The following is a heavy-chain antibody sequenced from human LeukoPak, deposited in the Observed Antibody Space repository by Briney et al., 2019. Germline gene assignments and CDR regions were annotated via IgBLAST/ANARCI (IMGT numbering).Heavy chain of an antibody. Sequence: SVKVSCKASGGTFSSYAISWVRQAPGQGLEWMGGIIPIFGTANYAQKFQGRVTITADESTSTAYMGLSSLRSEDTAVYYCARVPVVVTAIGWFDPWGQGTLVTVSS. CDR2: IIPIFGTA. CDR3: ARVPVVVTAIGWFDP. V-gene: IGHV1-69*13. J-gene: IGHJ5*02. D-gene: IGHD2-21*02. CDR1: GGTFSSYA.